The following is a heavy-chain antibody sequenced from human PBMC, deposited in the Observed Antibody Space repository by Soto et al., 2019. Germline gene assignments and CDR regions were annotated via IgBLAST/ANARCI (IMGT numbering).Heavy chain of an antibody. V-gene: IGHV1-69*13. CDR2: IIPIFGTA. CDR3: ARGGTAVVVAATRAFDI. CDR1: GGTFSSYA. D-gene: IGHD2-15*01. Sequence: ASVKVSCKASGGTFSSYAISWVRQAPGQGLEWMGGIIPIFGTANYAQKFQGRVTITADESTSTAYMELSSLRSEDTAVYYCARGGTAVVVAATRAFDIWGQGTMVTVSS. J-gene: IGHJ3*02.